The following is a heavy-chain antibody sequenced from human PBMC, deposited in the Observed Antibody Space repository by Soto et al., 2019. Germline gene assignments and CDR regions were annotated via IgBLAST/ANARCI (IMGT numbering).Heavy chain of an antibody. J-gene: IGHJ4*02. V-gene: IGHV3-7*03. D-gene: IGHD6-13*01. CDR3: TTLSSTWPTGGDY. Sequence: GGSLRLSCIGSGFMLSNHWMSWVRQAPGKGLEWVANIKQDGSEKYYVDPVKGRFTISRDNAKNSLYLQMNSLRADDTAVYYCTTLSSTWPTGGDYWGQGTLVTVSS. CDR1: GFMLSNHW. CDR2: IKQDGSEK.